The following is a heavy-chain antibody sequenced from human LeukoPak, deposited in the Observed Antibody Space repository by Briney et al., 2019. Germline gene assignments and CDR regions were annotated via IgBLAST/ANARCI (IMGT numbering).Heavy chain of an antibody. J-gene: IGHJ6*02. CDR3: ARAKVVVPAVSWYYYYGMDV. CDR1: GGSISSGDYY. D-gene: IGHD2-2*01. V-gene: IGHV4-30-4*01. Sequence: PSQTLSLTCTVSGGSISSGDYYWSWIRQPPGKGLEWIGYIYYSGSTYYNPSLKSRVTISVDTSKNQFSLKLSSVTAADTAVYYCARAKVVVPAVSWYYYYGMDVWGQGTTVTVSS. CDR2: IYYSGST.